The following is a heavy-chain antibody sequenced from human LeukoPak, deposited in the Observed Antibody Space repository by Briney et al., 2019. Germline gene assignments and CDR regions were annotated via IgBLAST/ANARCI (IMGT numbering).Heavy chain of an antibody. CDR1: GYSFNTYW. J-gene: IGHJ5*02. D-gene: IGHD2-2*01. CDR2: IYPGDSDT. Sequence: GESLKISCKGSGYSFNTYWIGWLRQIPGKGLEWMGIIYPGDSDTRYSPSFQGQVTISADKSISTAYLQWSSLKASDTAMYYCARQGYVTSSGGWFDPWGQGTLVTVSS. V-gene: IGHV5-51*01. CDR3: ARQGYVTSSGGWFDP.